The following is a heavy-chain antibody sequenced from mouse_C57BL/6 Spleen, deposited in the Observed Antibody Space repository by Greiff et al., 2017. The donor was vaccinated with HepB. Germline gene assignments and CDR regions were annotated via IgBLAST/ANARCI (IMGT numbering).Heavy chain of an antibody. CDR3: ARSGDGYYFDY. Sequence: QVQLQQSGDELVRPGTSVKVSCKASGYAFTNYLIEWVKQRPGQGLEWIGVINPGSGGTNYNEKFKGKATLTADKSSSTAYMQLSSLTSEDSAVYFCARSGDGYYFDYWGQGTTLTVSS. CDR2: INPGSGGT. CDR1: GYAFTNYL. V-gene: IGHV1-54*01. J-gene: IGHJ2*01. D-gene: IGHD2-3*01.